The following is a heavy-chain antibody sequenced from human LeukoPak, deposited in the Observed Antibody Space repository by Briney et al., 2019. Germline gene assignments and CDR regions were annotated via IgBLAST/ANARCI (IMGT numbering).Heavy chain of an antibody. CDR3: ARDSPHSYAFDI. Sequence: AGGSLRLSCAASGFTVSSNYMSWVRQAPGKGLEWVSYISSSSSTIYYADSVKGRFTISRDNAKNSLYLQMNSLRAEDTAVYYCARDSPHSYAFDIWGQGTMVTVSS. CDR2: ISSSSSTI. J-gene: IGHJ3*02. V-gene: IGHV3-48*04. CDR1: GFTVSSNY.